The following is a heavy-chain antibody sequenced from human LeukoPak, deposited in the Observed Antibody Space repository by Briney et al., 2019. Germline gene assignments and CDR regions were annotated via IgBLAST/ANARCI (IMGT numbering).Heavy chain of an antibody. D-gene: IGHD6-19*01. V-gene: IGHV4-39*01. CDR1: GGSISGSSYY. J-gene: IGHJ5*02. Sequence: SETLSLTCTVSGGSISGSSYYWGWIRQPPGKGLEWIGSMHYSGNTYYNPSLKSRVTISVDTSKNQFSLKLSSVTAADTAVYYCARLGTSSGRVNWFDPRGQGALVTVSS. CDR3: ARLGTSSGRVNWFDP. CDR2: MHYSGNT.